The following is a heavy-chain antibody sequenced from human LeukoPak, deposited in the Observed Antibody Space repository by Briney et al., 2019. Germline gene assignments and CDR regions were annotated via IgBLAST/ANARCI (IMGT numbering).Heavy chain of an antibody. CDR2: IYTGGNT. CDR3: ARVGIGAARHGYDY. CDR1: GFTVDSNY. J-gene: IGHJ4*02. Sequence: GGSLRLSCAASGFTVDSNYLSWVRQAPGKGLEWVSTIYTGGNTYYAASVKGRFTISRDFSKNTVFLHMNSLRAEDTAMYYCARVGIGAARHGYDYWGQGTLVTVSS. V-gene: IGHV3-53*01. D-gene: IGHD2-15*01.